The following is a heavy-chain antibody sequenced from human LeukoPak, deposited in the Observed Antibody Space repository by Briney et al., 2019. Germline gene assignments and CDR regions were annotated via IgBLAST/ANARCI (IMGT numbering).Heavy chain of an antibody. CDR3: AKYSSSWYPFVDY. J-gene: IGHJ4*02. Sequence: GGTLRLSCAASGFTFSSYGMHWVRQAPGKGLEWVAFIRYDGSNKYYADSVKGRFTISRDNSKNTLYLQMNSLRAEDTAVYYCAKYSSSWYPFVDYWGQGTLVTVSS. V-gene: IGHV3-30*02. CDR1: GFTFSSYG. CDR2: IRYDGSNK. D-gene: IGHD6-13*01.